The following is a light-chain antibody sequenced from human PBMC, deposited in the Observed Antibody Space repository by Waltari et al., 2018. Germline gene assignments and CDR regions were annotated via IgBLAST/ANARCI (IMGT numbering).Light chain of an antibody. CDR1: SSDVGSYNL. V-gene: IGLV2-23*02. Sequence: QSALTQPASVSGSPGQSITISCTGTSSDVGSYNLVSWYQQHPGKAPKLMIYEVSKRPSGVSNRFSGSKSGNTASLTSSGLQAEDEADYYCCSYAGSSTFEGVFGTGTKVTVL. CDR3: CSYAGSSTFEGV. CDR2: EVS. J-gene: IGLJ1*01.